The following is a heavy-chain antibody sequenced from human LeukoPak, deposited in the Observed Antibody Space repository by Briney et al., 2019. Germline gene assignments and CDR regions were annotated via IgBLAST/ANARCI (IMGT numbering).Heavy chain of an antibody. V-gene: IGHV4-30-2*01. Sequence: PSQTLSLTCAVSGGSISSGGYSWSWLRQPPGTGLEWIGYIYHSGSTYYNPSLKSRVTISVTRSKNQFSLKLSSVTAADTAVYCGARAPYNYDSSGYPSLGFDPWGQRPLVTVSS. D-gene: IGHD3-22*01. J-gene: IGHJ5*02. CDR2: IYHSGST. CDR1: GGSISSGGYS. CDR3: ARAPYNYDSSGYPSLGFDP.